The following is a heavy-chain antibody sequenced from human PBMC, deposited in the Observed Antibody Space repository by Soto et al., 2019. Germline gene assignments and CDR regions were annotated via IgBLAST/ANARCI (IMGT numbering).Heavy chain of an antibody. V-gene: IGHV4-61*03. D-gene: IGHD7-27*01. CDR1: GDSVTSGSYY. J-gene: IGHJ6*02. CDR3: AREWGLLPYYVMNV. Sequence: SETLSLTCIVSGDSVTSGSYYWTWLRQPPGKGLEWIGYISYTGRTKYNPSLQSRVTISVDTSKNDFSLNLSSVTAANTAVYFCAREWGLLPYYVMNVWGHGTAVTVSS. CDR2: ISYTGRT.